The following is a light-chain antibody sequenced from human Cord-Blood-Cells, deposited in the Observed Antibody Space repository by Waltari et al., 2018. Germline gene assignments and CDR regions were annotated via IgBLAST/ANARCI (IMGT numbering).Light chain of an antibody. CDR2: DVS. V-gene: IGLV2-11*01. Sequence: QSALTQPRSVSGSPGQSVTISCTGTSSDVGRYNYVSWYQQHPGKAPKLMIYDVSKRPSGVPDRFSGSKSGNTASLTISGRQAEDEADYYCCSYAGSFVVFGGGTKLTVL. J-gene: IGLJ2*01. CDR3: CSYAGSFVV. CDR1: SSDVGRYNY.